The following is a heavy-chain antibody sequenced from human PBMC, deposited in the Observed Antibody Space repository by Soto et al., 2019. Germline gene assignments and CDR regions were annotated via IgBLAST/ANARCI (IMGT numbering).Heavy chain of an antibody. CDR1: GYSFTSYW. CDR3: ARQGGGYYYGSGSYGNWFDP. J-gene: IGHJ5*02. Sequence: GESLKISCKGSGYSFTSYWIGWVRQMPGKGLEWMGIIYPGDSDTRYSPSFQGQVTISADKSISTAYLQWSSLKASDTAMYYCARQGGGYYYGSGSYGNWFDPWGQGTLVTVSS. CDR2: IYPGDSDT. V-gene: IGHV5-51*01. D-gene: IGHD3-10*01.